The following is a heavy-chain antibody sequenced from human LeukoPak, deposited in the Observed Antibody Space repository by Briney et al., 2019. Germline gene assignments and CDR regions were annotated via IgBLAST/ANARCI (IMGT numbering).Heavy chain of an antibody. V-gene: IGHV4-59*01. Sequence: SETLSLTCTVSGGSISSYYWSWIRQPPGKGLEWIGYIYYSGSTNYNPSLKSRVTISVDTSKNQFSLKLSSVTAADTAVYYCARASGYYHNFDYWGQGTLVTASS. D-gene: IGHD3-22*01. J-gene: IGHJ4*02. CDR2: IYYSGST. CDR1: GGSISSYY. CDR3: ARASGYYHNFDY.